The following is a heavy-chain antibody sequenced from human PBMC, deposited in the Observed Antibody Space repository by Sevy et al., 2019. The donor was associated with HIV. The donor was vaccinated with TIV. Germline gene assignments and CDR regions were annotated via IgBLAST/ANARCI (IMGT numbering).Heavy chain of an antibody. V-gene: IGHV4-59*01. CDR3: ACASAGVPRALVY. CDR2: IYYSGTS. Sequence: SETLSLTCNVSGDSISSYFWSWFRQPPGKGLEWIGFIYYSGTSGYNPSLRSRVTISVDTSKNHFSMKLTSVTAAATAVYYCACASAGVPRALVYWGQGTLVTVSS. D-gene: IGHD6-25*01. CDR1: GDSISSYF. J-gene: IGHJ4*02.